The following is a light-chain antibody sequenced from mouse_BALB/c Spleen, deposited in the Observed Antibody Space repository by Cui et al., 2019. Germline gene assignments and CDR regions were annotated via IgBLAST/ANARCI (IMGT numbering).Light chain of an antibody. CDR1: SSVSY. Sequence: QIVLTQSPAIMSASPGEKVTITCSASSSVSYMHWFQQKPGTSPKLWIYGTSNLASGVPARFSGSGSGTSYSLTISRMEAEDAATYYCQQRSSYPPTFGGGTKLEIK. CDR2: GTS. CDR3: QQRSSYPPT. V-gene: IGKV4-57*01. J-gene: IGKJ2*01.